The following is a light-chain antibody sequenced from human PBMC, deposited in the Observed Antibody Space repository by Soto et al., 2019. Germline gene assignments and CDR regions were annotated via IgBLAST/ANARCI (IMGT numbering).Light chain of an antibody. J-gene: IGKJ1*01. CDR3: QQYGSSGT. Sequence: EIVLTQSPCTLSLSPWERSTLSFMARQSVSNNYLAWYQQKPGQAPRLLIYGASNRATGIPDRFSGSGSGTDFTLTISRLEPEDFAVYYCQQYGSSGTFGQGTKVDIK. CDR2: GAS. CDR1: QSVSNNY. V-gene: IGKV3-20*01.